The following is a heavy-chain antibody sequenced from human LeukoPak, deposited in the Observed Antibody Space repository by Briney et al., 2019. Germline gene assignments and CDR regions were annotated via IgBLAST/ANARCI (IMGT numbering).Heavy chain of an antibody. D-gene: IGHD3-16*01. J-gene: IGHJ5*02. V-gene: IGHV3-11*01. CDR1: GFTFSDYY. Sequence: GGSLRLSCTASGFTFSDYYMSWIRQAPGKGLEWLSYISVSGSSVSYVDSVKGRFTISRDNAKNSVCLQIDSLRVEDTAMYYCARDRQFRLHDPWGQGILVTVSS. CDR2: ISVSGSSV. CDR3: ARDRQFRLHDP.